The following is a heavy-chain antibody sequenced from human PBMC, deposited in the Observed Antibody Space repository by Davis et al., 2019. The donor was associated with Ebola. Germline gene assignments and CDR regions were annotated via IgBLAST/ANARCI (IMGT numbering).Heavy chain of an antibody. CDR2: IYYDGST. CDR3: AREGSGPDY. CDR1: EFSFSSYA. D-gene: IGHD2-15*01. V-gene: IGHV4-38-2*02. J-gene: IGHJ4*02. Sequence: ESLKISCAASEFSFSSYAMSWVRQPPGKGLEWVGSIYYDGSTYYNPSLKSRVSISVDTSKNHFSLKLSSVTAADTAVYYCAREGSGPDYWGQGTLVTVSS.